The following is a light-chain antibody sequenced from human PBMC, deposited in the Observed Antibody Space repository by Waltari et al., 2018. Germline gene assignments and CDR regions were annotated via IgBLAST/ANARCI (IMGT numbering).Light chain of an antibody. CDR1: SRHISYI. J-gene: IGLJ3*02. Sequence: QPVLTQSSSASSSLAASVKLTCPLSSRHISYIIASHQQQPGKARRYLMKVEGIGSYNKGSGVPDRFSGSSSGADRYLTISNLQSEDEADYYCETWDSNTQGVFGGGTKLTVL. V-gene: IGLV4-60*03. CDR3: ETWDSNTQGV. CDR2: VEGIGSY.